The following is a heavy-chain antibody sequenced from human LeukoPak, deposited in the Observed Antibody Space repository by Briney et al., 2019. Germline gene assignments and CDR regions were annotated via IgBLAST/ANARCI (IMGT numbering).Heavy chain of an antibody. J-gene: IGHJ4*02. Sequence: GGSLRLSCAASGFTFDDYTMHWVRQAPGKGLEWGSLISWDGDSTYYAASMKGRFTISRDNSKNSLYLQMNSLRTEDTAVYYCAKGGKTFLVVTAPDYWGQGALVTVSS. D-gene: IGHD2-21*02. CDR2: ISWDGDST. V-gene: IGHV3-43*01. CDR1: GFTFDDYT. CDR3: AKGGKTFLVVTAPDY.